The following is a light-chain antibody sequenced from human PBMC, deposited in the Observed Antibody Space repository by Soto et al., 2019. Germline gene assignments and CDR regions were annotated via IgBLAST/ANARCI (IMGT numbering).Light chain of an antibody. Sequence: EIMMTQSPATLSVSPGESATLSCRASQSVSNNLAWYQHKPGQAPSLLLYYASTRATGIPARFSGSGSGTEFTLTISSLQSEDFALYYCQQYNDWPPITFGQGTRLEIK. CDR1: QSVSNN. V-gene: IGKV3-15*01. CDR3: QQYNDWPPIT. J-gene: IGKJ5*01. CDR2: YAS.